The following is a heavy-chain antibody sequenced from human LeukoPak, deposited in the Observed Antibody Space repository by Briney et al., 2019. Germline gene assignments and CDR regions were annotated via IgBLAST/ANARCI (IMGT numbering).Heavy chain of an antibody. D-gene: IGHD3-10*01. CDR1: GFIVSNNY. J-gene: IGHJ5*02. V-gene: IGHV3-66*04. Sequence: PGGSLRLSCAASGFIVSNNYISWVRQAPGKGLEWVSIIYSDGTTYYVDSVKGRFTISRDNSQNTVYLQMNSLRAEDTAVYYCARHPYGSGRKGWFDPWGQGTLVTVSS. CDR2: IYSDGTT. CDR3: ARHPYGSGRKGWFDP.